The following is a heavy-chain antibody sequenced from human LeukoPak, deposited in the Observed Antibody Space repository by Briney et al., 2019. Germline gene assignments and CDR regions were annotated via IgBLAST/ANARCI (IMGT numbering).Heavy chain of an antibody. CDR2: IIPILGIA. CDR1: GGTFGSYA. D-gene: IGHD2-2*01. J-gene: IGHJ5*02. CDR3: AGGGVVPAARNWFDP. V-gene: IGHV1-69*04. Sequence: SVKVSCKASGGTFGSYAISWVRQAPGQGLEWMGRIIPILGIANYAQKFQGRVTITAYKSTSTAYMELSSLRSEDTAVYYCAGGGVVPAARNWFDPWGQGTLVPVSS.